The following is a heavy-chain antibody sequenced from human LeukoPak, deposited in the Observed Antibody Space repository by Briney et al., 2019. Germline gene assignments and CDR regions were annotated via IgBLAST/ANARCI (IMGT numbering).Heavy chain of an antibody. Sequence: PSETLSLTCTVPGGSISTYYWSWVRQPPGKGLGWLGYISYSGSTTYSPSLKSRVTISLDTSKNQFSLRLSSLTAADTAVYYCARAFSAWPHAFDIWGQGTMVTVSS. V-gene: IGHV4-59*01. D-gene: IGHD6-19*01. CDR2: ISYSGST. J-gene: IGHJ3*02. CDR1: GGSISTYY. CDR3: ARAFSAWPHAFDI.